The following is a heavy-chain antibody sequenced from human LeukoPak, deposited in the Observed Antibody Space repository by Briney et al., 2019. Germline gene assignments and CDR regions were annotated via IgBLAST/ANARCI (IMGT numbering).Heavy chain of an antibody. D-gene: IGHD6-13*01. J-gene: IGHJ4*02. CDR3: ARQAAGVVY. CDR1: GFTFSTYA. Sequence: GGSLRLSCAASGFTFSTYAMHWVRQAPGKGLQYVSGITSNGGSTYYANSVKGRFTISRDNSKNTLYLHMGSLRTDDMAVYYCARQAAGVVYWGQGTLVTVSS. CDR2: ITSNGGST. V-gene: IGHV3-64*01.